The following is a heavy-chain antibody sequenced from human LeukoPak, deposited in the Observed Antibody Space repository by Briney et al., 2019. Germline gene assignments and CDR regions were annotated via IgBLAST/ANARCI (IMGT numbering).Heavy chain of an antibody. CDR3: AKDTFSESRYGVLDS. CDR2: ISGGGIT. J-gene: IGHJ4*02. V-gene: IGHV3-23*01. Sequence: GGSLRLSCAASGFTFSSYAMSWVRQAPGKGLEWVSAISGGGITYYADSVKGRFTISRDNSKNTLYLQMSSLRAEDTAVYYCAKDTFSESRYGVLDSWGQGTLVTVSS. CDR1: GFTFSSYA. D-gene: IGHD3-10*01.